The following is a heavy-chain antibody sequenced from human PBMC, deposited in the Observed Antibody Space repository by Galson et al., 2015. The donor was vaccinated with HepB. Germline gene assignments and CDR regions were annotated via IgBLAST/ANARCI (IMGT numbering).Heavy chain of an antibody. V-gene: IGHV1-69*13. CDR3: ARGLWFGEILWGFYFDY. J-gene: IGHJ4*02. Sequence: SVKVSCKASGGTFSSYAISWVRQAPGQGLEWMGGIIPIFGTANYAQKFQGRVTITADESTSTAYMELSSLRSEDTAVYYCARGLWFGEILWGFYFDYWGQGTLVTVSS. D-gene: IGHD3-10*01. CDR2: IIPIFGTA. CDR1: GGTFSSYA.